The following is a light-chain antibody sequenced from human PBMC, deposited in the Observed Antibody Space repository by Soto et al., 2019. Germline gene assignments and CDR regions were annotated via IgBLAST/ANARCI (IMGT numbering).Light chain of an antibody. CDR2: GAS. J-gene: IGKJ2*01. CDR1: QSVSSSY. V-gene: IGKV3-20*01. Sequence: EIVLTQSPGTLSLSPGERATLSCRASQSVSSSYLAWYQQKPGQAPRLLLYGASSRATGIPDRFSGSGSGTDFTLTISRLEPEDFAVYYCQQYGSSPTSTFGQGTKLEIK. CDR3: QQYGSSPTST.